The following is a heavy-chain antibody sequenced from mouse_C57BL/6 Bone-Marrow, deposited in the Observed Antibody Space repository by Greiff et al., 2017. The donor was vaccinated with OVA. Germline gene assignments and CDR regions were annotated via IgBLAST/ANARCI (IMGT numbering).Heavy chain of an antibody. CDR1: GYTFTSYW. J-gene: IGHJ3*01. CDR3: ARGGVVTRTWFAY. Sequence: QVQLKQPGAELVRPGTSVKLSCKASGYTFTSYWMHWVKQRPGQGLEWIGVIDPSDSYTNYNQKFKGKATLTVDTSSSTAYMQLSSLTSEDSAVYYCARGGVVTRTWFAYWGQGTLVTVSA. D-gene: IGHD2-2*01. CDR2: IDPSDSYT. V-gene: IGHV1-59*01.